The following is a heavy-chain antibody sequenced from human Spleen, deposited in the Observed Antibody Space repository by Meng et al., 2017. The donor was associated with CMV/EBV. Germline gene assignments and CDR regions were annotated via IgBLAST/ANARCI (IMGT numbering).Heavy chain of an antibody. Sequence: GESLKISCAASGFSFSGYAMHWVRQAPGKGLEWLSFISSDGNKQYYADSVKGRFTISRDNSKNTLYLQMNSLSAEDSAFYACARDAAYGYTGSYYDYWGQGTLVTVSS. CDR1: GFSFSGYA. D-gene: IGHD5-24*01. J-gene: IGHJ4*02. CDR3: ARDAAYGYTGSYYDY. V-gene: IGHV3-30*04. CDR2: ISSDGNKQ.